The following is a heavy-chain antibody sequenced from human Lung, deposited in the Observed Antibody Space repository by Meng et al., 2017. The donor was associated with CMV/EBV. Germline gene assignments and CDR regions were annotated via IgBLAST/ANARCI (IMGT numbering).Heavy chain of an antibody. Sequence: GESLKISXXXSGFSFSSYGMQWVRQAPGKGLEWVAFIRYDGSNKYYVDSVKGRFTISRDNSKNMLYLQMNSLRVADTAVYYCAKDDSAYFDFRSGYSTPPDYWGQGTLVTVSS. CDR2: IRYDGSNK. V-gene: IGHV3-30*02. CDR1: GFSFSSYG. J-gene: IGHJ4*02. D-gene: IGHD3-3*01. CDR3: AKDDSAYFDFRSGYSTPPDY.